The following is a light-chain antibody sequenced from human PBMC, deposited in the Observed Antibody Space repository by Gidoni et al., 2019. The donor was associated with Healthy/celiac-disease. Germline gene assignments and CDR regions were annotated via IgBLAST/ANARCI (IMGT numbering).Light chain of an antibody. V-gene: IGLV3-1*01. CDR2: QDS. CDR3: QAWGSSTEVV. Sequence: SYELTQPPSVSVSPGQTASITCSGDKWGDKYACWYQQKPGQSPVLVIYQDSKRPSGIPERFSGSNSGNTATLAISGTQALDEADYYCQAWGSSTEVVFGGGTKLTVL. J-gene: IGLJ2*01. CDR1: KWGDKY.